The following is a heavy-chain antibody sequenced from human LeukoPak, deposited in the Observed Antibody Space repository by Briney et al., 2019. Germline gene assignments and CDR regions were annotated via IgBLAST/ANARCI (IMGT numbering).Heavy chain of an antibody. CDR3: AKDHSSSWYVFGH. CDR2: IWYDGSNK. CDR1: GFTFSSYG. Sequence: GGSLRLSCAASGFTFSSYGMHWVRQAPGKGLEWVAVIWYDGSNKYYADSVKGRFTISRDNSKNTLYLQMNSLRAEDTAVYYCAKDHSSSWYVFGHWGQGTLVTVSS. D-gene: IGHD6-13*01. V-gene: IGHV3-33*06. J-gene: IGHJ4*02.